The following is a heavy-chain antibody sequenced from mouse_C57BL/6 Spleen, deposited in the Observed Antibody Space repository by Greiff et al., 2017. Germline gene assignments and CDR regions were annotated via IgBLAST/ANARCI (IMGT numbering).Heavy chain of an antibody. CDR3: TKYSNSRYAY. V-gene: IGHV1-15*01. CDR2: IDPETGGT. J-gene: IGHJ3*01. D-gene: IGHD2-5*01. CDR1: GYTFTDYE. Sequence: VKLMESGAELVRPGASVTLSCKASGYTFTDYEMHWVKQTPVHGLEWIGAIDPETGGTAYNQKFKGKAILTADKSSSTAYMESRSLTSEDSAVYYCTKYSNSRYAYWGPGALVTVSA.